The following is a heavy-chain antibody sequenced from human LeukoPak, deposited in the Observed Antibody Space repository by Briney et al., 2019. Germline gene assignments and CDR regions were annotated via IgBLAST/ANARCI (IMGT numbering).Heavy chain of an antibody. CDR3: TRDTDFGSATNYFDH. CDR1: GFTFYDFA. Sequence: PGGSLRLSCAASGFTFYDFAMHWVRQAPGKGLEWVSLISWEGQTTYYADSVRGRFTISRDNSKNSLYLQMNSLTTDDTAFYYCTRDTDFGSATNYFDHWGQGTLVSVSS. V-gene: IGHV3-43*01. D-gene: IGHD3-10*01. J-gene: IGHJ4*02. CDR2: ISWEGQTT.